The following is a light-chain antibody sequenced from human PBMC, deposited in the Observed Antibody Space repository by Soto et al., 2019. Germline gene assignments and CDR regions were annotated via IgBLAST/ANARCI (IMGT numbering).Light chain of an antibody. CDR2: GAS. J-gene: IGKJ5*01. V-gene: IGKV3-20*01. Sequence: ENGLTQSPCTLSLSPGERATLSCRASQSVSSSYLAWYQQKPGQAPRLLIYGASSRATGIPDRFSGSGSGTDFTLTISRLEPEDFAMYYCHLYDTSPPVTFGQGTRLEIK. CDR3: HLYDTSPPVT. CDR1: QSVSSSY.